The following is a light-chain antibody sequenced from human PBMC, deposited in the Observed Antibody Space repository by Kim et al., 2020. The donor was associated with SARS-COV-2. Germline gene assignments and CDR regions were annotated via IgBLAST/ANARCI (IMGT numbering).Light chain of an antibody. J-gene: IGKJ1*01. CDR2: GAT. CDR3: QQYGSSPT. Sequence: EIVLTQSPGTLSLSPGERATLSCRASQSVSSSFVWWYQQKPGQPPSLLIFGATSRASVIPDMCAGSASWTDFPLTISRLYDDDFAVYYWQQYGSSPTFGQGTKVYIK. CDR1: QSVSSSF. V-gene: IGKV3-20*01.